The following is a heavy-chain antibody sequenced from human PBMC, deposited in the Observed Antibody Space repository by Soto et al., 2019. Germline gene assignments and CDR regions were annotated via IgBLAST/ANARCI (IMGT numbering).Heavy chain of an antibody. CDR1: GGSFSGYY. J-gene: IGHJ4*02. V-gene: IGHV4-34*01. CDR2: INHSGST. CDR3: ARGRYYYDSSGSQAGEFFDY. D-gene: IGHD3-22*01. Sequence: SETLSLTCAVYGGSFSGYYWSWIRQPPGKXLEWIGEINHSGSTNYNPSLKSRVTISVDTSKNQFSLKLSSVTAADTAVYYCARGRYYYDSSGSQAGEFFDYWGQGTLVTVSS.